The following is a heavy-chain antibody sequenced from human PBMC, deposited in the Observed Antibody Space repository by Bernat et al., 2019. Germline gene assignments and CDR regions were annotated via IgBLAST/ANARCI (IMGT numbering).Heavy chain of an antibody. CDR1: GFTFSSYA. CDR2: ISGSGGST. CDR3: AKGDCSGGSCYSGGLYYFDY. D-gene: IGHD2-15*01. J-gene: IGHJ4*02. Sequence: EVQLLESGGGLVQPGGSLRLSCAASGFTFSSYAMSWLRQAPGKGLEWVSAISGSGGSTYYADSVKGRFTISRDNSKNTLYLQMNSLRAEDTAVYYCAKGDCSGGSCYSGGLYYFDYWGQGTLVPVPS. V-gene: IGHV3-23*01.